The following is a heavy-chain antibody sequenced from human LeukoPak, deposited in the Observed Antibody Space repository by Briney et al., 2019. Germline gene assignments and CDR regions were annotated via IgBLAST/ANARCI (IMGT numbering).Heavy chain of an antibody. J-gene: IGHJ4*02. D-gene: IGHD4-11*01. CDR1: GFTFSSYA. CDR3: AKDSNYHVDFDY. CDR2: ISYDGSNK. Sequence: PGRSLRLSCAASGFTFSSYAMHWVRQAPGKGLEWVAVISYDGSNKYYADSVKGRFTISRDNSKNTLYLQMNSLRAEDTAVYYCAKDSNYHVDFDYWGQGTLVTVSS. V-gene: IGHV3-30-3*01.